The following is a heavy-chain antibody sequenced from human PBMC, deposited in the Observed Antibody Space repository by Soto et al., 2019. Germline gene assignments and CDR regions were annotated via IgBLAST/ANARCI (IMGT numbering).Heavy chain of an antibody. D-gene: IGHD2-21*01. CDR2: IHYSGST. CDR1: GGSISGYY. Sequence: LEMLSLPCTVAGGSISGYYWTLFRQPPGKGLEWIGFIHYSGSTDYNPSLKSRLTISVDTSKNQVSLKLTSVTAADTAVYYCASYCQENGDSSTPRYLDLWGRGTLGTVSS. V-gene: IGHV4-59*01. CDR3: ASYCQENGDSSTPRYLDL. J-gene: IGHJ2*01.